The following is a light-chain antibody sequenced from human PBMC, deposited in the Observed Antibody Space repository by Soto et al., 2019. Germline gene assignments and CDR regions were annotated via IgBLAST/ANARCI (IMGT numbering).Light chain of an antibody. CDR1: SSDVGGYNA. CDR2: DVS. CDR3: SSYTRSGVYV. Sequence: SVLTRPGRECGSPWASITFSCTRTSSDVGGYNAVSWYQQHPGRAPKLMIYDVSNRPSGISNRFSGSKSGSTASLTISGLQAEDDADYYCSSYTRSGVYVFGAGTKVTVL. J-gene: IGLJ1*01. V-gene: IGLV2-14*01.